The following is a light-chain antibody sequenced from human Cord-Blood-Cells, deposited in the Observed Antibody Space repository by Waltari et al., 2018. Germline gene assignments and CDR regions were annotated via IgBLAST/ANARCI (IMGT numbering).Light chain of an antibody. CDR3: NSRDSSGNHVV. J-gene: IGLJ2*01. Sequence: SSELTQDPAVSVALGQTVRITCQGDSLRSYYASWYQQKPGQDPVLVIYGKNNRPSGIPDRFSCSSSGNTASLTISGAQAEEEADYYCNSRDSSGNHVVFGGGTKLTVL. CDR2: GKN. V-gene: IGLV3-19*01. CDR1: SLRSYY.